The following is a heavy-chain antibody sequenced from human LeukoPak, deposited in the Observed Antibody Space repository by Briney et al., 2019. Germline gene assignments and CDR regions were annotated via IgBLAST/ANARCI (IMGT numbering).Heavy chain of an antibody. CDR3: ARTGYCSSASCYTASRPYYYYYMDV. D-gene: IGHD2-2*02. CDR2: IYYSGST. V-gene: IGHV4-59*01. J-gene: IGHJ6*03. CDR1: GGSISSYY. Sequence: SETLSLTCTVSGGSISSYYWSWIRQPPGKGLEWIGYIYYSGSTNYNPSLKSRVTISVDTSKNQFSLKLSSVTAADTAVYYCARTGYCSSASCYTASRPYYYYYMDVWGKGTTVTVSS.